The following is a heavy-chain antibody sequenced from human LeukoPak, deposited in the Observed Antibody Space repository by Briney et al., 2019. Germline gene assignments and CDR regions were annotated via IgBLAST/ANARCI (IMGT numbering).Heavy chain of an antibody. J-gene: IGHJ3*02. CDR1: GGSFSGYY. V-gene: IGHV4-34*01. D-gene: IGHD6-25*01. Sequence: SETLSLTCAVYGGSFSGYYWSWIRQPPGKGLEWIGEINHSGSTNYNPSLKSRVTISVDTSKNQFSLKLSSVTAADTAVYYCARQRILARAAFDSWGQGTMVTVSS. CDR3: ARQRILARAAFDS. CDR2: INHSGST.